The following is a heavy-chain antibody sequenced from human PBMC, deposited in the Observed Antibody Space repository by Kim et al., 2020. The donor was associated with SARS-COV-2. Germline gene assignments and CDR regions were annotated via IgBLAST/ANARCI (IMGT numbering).Heavy chain of an antibody. Sequence: SETLSLTCTVSGGSMSNYYWSWIRQSPGKGLEWIGYIHYSGITNYNPSLKSRVTISIDTSKNHFSLNLSSVTAADTAVYFCGRHGGDSSWLFQQWGQGTL. J-gene: IGHJ1*01. D-gene: IGHD6-13*01. CDR1: GGSMSNYY. CDR2: IHYSGIT. V-gene: IGHV4-59*08. CDR3: GRHGGDSSWLFQQ.